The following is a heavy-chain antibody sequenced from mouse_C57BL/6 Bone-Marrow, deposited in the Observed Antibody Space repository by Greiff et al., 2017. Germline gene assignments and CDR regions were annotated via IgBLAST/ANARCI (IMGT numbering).Heavy chain of an antibody. D-gene: IGHD1-1*01. CDR2: IYPGDGDT. CDR1: GYAFSSYW. CDR3: ARWGYYYGPDY. V-gene: IGHV1-80*01. J-gene: IGHJ2*01. Sequence: QVQLQQSGAELVKPGASVKISCKASGYAFSSYWMNWVKQRPGKGLEWIGQIYPGDGDTNYNGKFKGKAKLTADKSSSTAYMQLSSLSSEDSAVYFCARWGYYYGPDYGGQGTTLTVSS.